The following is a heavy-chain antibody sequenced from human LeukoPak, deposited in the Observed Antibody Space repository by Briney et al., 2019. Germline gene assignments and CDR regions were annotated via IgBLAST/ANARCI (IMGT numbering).Heavy chain of an antibody. V-gene: IGHV1-18*01. CDR3: ARYNWNDVVSALDY. D-gene: IGHD1-1*01. CDR2: ISAYNGNT. Sequence: ASVKVSCKASGYTFTTYGISWVRQAPGQGLEWMGWISAYNGNTNYAQKFQGGVTMTRDTSITTTYMELSRLTSDDTAVYYCARYNWNDVVSALDYWGQGTLVTVSS. CDR1: GYTFTTYG. J-gene: IGHJ4*02.